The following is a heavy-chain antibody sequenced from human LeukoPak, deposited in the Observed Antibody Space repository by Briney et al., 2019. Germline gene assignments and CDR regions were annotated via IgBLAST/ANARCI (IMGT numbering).Heavy chain of an antibody. CDR3: IPPAAGLRRTISTEYFQH. J-gene: IGHJ1*01. D-gene: IGHD6-13*01. Sequence: GGSLRLSCAAAGLTFSSYEMYWVRQAPGKGPEWVSYISGSGETIYYADSVKGRFTISRDNANKSLYLRMSSLRVEDTAIYYCIPPAAGLRRTISTEYFQHWGQGALVTVSS. V-gene: IGHV3-48*03. CDR1: GLTFSSYE. CDR2: ISGSGETI.